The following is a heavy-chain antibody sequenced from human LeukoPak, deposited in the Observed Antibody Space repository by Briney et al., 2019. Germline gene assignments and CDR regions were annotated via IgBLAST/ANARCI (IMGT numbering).Heavy chain of an antibody. CDR2: ISSSSSYI. CDR1: GFTFSSYS. Sequence: GGSLRLSCAASGFTFSSYSMNWVRQAPGRGLEWVSSISSSSSYIYYADSVKGRFTISRDNAKNSLYLQMNSLRAEDTAVYYCARAGFHYYDTSGYYEIDYWGQGTLVTVSS. CDR3: ARAGFHYYDTSGYYEIDY. V-gene: IGHV3-21*01. D-gene: IGHD3-22*01. J-gene: IGHJ4*02.